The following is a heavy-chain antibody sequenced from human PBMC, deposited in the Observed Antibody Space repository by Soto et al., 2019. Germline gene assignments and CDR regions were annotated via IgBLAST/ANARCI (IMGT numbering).Heavy chain of an antibody. CDR1: GFTFSSYA. J-gene: IGHJ1*01. V-gene: IGHV3-23*01. D-gene: IGHD2-15*01. CDR2: ISGSGGST. Sequence: PWGSLRLSCAASGFTFSSYAMSWVRQAPGKGLEWVSAISGSGGSTYYADSVKGRFTISRDNSKNTLYLQMNSLRAEDTAVYYCAKAMGYCSGGSCYWAEYFQHWGQGTLVTVSS. CDR3: AKAMGYCSGGSCYWAEYFQH.